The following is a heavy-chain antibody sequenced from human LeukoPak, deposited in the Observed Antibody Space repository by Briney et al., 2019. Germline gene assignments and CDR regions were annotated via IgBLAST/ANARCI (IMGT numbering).Heavy chain of an antibody. CDR3: ASRSVSGFDY. Sequence: SETLSLTCTVSGGSISTCYWSWIRQPAGKGLEWIGRSYTSGGSNYNPSLRSRVTISVDKSKNQFSLKLSSVTAADTAVYYCASRSVSGFDYWGQGTLVTVSS. CDR1: GGSISTCY. D-gene: IGHD6-19*01. CDR2: SYTSGGS. V-gene: IGHV4-4*07. J-gene: IGHJ4*02.